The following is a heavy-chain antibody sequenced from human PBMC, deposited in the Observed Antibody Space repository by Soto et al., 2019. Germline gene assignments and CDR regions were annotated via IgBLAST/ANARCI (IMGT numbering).Heavy chain of an antibody. CDR3: AKTDIVVVVTAAGEANYFDY. J-gene: IGHJ4*02. V-gene: IGHV3-23*01. CDR2: INGGDGMT. CDR1: GFTFSSCA. Sequence: EVQLLESGGGLVQPGGSLRLSCAASGFTFSSCAMSWVRQAPGKGLEWVSGINGGDGMTYYADSVRGRFTISRDNSKNTLYLQVNRLRAEDTAVYYCAKTDIVVVVTAAGEANYFDYWGQGTLVTVSS. D-gene: IGHD2-15*01.